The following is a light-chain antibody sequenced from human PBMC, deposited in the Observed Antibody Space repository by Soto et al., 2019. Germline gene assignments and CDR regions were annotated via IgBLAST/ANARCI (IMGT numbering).Light chain of an antibody. CDR3: QQYYSTPYT. J-gene: IGKJ2*01. CDR2: WAT. CDR1: QSVLYSSNNNNY. V-gene: IGKV4-1*01. Sequence: DIVMTQSPDSLAVSLGERATINCKSSQSVLYSSNNNNYFAWFQQKPGQPPKMLLYWATTRQSGVPYRFSGSGSGTDFTLTISSLQAEDVAVYYCQQYYSTPYTFGQGTKLEIK.